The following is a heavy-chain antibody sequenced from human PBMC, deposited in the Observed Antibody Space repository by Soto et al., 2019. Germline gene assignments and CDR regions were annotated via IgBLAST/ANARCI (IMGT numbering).Heavy chain of an antibody. Sequence: EVQLVESGGGLVKPGGSLRLYCAASGFTFSSYSMNWVRQAPGTGLEWVSSISSSRSYIYYADSVKGRFTISRDNAKNSLYLQMNSLRAEDTAVYYCAGVVEDCSGGSCYVYYYYMDVWGKGTTVTVSS. V-gene: IGHV3-21*01. J-gene: IGHJ6*03. CDR1: GFTFSSYS. CDR3: AGVVEDCSGGSCYVYYYYMDV. D-gene: IGHD2-15*01. CDR2: ISSSRSYI.